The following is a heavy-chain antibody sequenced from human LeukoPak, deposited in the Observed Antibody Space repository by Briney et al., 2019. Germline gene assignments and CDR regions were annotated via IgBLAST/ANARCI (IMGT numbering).Heavy chain of an antibody. CDR1: GLTVSSNY. Sequence: GGSLRLSCAASGLTVSSNYLSWVRQAPGKGLEWVSVIYSGGSTYYADSVMGRFSISRDNSKNTLYLQMNSLRAEDTAVYYCARWHTSDNNYYYDYWGQGTLVTVSS. CDR2: IYSGGST. D-gene: IGHD3-10*01. V-gene: IGHV3-66*01. CDR3: ARWHTSDNNYYYDY. J-gene: IGHJ4*02.